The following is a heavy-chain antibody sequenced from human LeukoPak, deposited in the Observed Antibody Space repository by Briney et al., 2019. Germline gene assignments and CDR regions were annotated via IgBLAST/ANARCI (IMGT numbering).Heavy chain of an antibody. D-gene: IGHD3-10*01. V-gene: IGHV1-69*04. CDR1: GGTFSSYA. Sequence: SVKVSCKASGGTFSSYAISWVRQAPGQGLEWMGRIIPILGIANYAQKFQGRVTITADKSTSTAYTELSSLRSEDTAVYYCARDKGSGNYYYYGMDVWGQGTTVTVSS. J-gene: IGHJ6*02. CDR3: ARDKGSGNYYYYGMDV. CDR2: IIPILGIA.